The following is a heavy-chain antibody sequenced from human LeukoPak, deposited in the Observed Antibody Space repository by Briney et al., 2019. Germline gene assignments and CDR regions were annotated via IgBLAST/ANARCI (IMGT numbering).Heavy chain of an antibody. CDR2: IYPRDGST. J-gene: IGHJ4*02. Sequence: ASVKVSCKASGYTFTSNYIHWVRQAPGQGLEWMGMIYPRDGSTSYAQKFQGRVTVIRDTSTSTVHMELSGLRSEDTAVYYCARDHGGAYFDYWGQGTLVTVSS. CDR1: GYTFTSNY. D-gene: IGHD3-16*01. V-gene: IGHV1-46*01. CDR3: ARDHGGAYFDY.